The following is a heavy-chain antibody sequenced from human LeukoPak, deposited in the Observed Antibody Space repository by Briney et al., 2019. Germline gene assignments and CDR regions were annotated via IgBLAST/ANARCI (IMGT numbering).Heavy chain of an antibody. CDR1: GYTFASNY. J-gene: IGHJ4*02. CDR2: IYPRDGST. CDR3: ARDQEGFDY. V-gene: IGHV1-46*01. Sequence: ASVKVSCKASGYTFASNYIHWVRQAPGQGLEWMGMIYPRDGSTSYAQKFQGRVTVTRDTSTSTVHMELSGLRSEDTAVYYCARDQEGFDYWGQGTLVTVSP.